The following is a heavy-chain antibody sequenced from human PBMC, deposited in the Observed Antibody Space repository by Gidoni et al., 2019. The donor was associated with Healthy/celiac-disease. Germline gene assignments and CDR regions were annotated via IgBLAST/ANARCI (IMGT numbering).Heavy chain of an antibody. V-gene: IGHV3-23*01. CDR1: GFTFSCYA. CDR3: AKGGGYYYYYGMDV. CDR2: ISGMGGST. J-gene: IGHJ6*02. D-gene: IGHD3-16*01. Sequence: EVPLLESGGGLVQPGGYLRLSCAAVGFTFSCYAMSWVRQAPGKGLEWGSAISGMGGSTYYADSVKGRFTISRDNSKSTLYLQMNSLGAEDTAVYYCAKGGGYYYYYGMDVWGQGTTVTVSS.